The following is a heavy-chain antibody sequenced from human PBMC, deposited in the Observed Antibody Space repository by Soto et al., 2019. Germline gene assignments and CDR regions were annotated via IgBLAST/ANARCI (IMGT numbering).Heavy chain of an antibody. CDR2: IIPILGIA. D-gene: IGHD5-12*01. CDR3: ARDDGYSGYEDYRGWFEP. V-gene: IGHV1-69*08. J-gene: IGHJ5*02. Sequence: QGQLVQSGDEVKKPGSSVKVSCQASGGTFSSYTISWVRQAPGQGLEWMGRIIPILGIANYAQKCQGRVTITADKSPSTAYKELSSLRSEDTAVYYCARDDGYSGYEDYRGWFEPWGQGTLVTVSS. CDR1: GGTFSSYT.